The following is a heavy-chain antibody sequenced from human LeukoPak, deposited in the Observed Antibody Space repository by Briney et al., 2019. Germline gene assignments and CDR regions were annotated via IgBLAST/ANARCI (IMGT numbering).Heavy chain of an antibody. CDR2: IYSGGST. J-gene: IGHJ3*02. D-gene: IGHD3-10*01. Sequence: GGSLRLSCAASGFTVSSNYMSWVRQAPGKGLEWVSVIYSGGSTYYADSVKGRFTISRDNSKNTLYLQMNSLRAEDTAVYYCATHLFGAMIGAFDIWGQGTMVTVSS. CDR1: GFTVSSNY. V-gene: IGHV3-66*01. CDR3: ATHLFGAMIGAFDI.